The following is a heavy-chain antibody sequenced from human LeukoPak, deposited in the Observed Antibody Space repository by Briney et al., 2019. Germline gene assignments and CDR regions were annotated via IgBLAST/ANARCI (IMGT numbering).Heavy chain of an antibody. J-gene: IGHJ4*02. CDR3: ATIGDRRTGELYRIDY. V-gene: IGHV3-30*19. CDR2: VSYDGSNK. Sequence: QPGRSLRLSCEASGFTLRSFGFHWVRQAPGKGLEWVAVVSYDGSNKYYADSVKGRFTISRDNSKNTLYLQMNSLRAEDAAVYYCATIGDRRTGELYRIDYWAREPWSPSPQ. CDR1: GFTLRSFG. D-gene: IGHD7-27*01.